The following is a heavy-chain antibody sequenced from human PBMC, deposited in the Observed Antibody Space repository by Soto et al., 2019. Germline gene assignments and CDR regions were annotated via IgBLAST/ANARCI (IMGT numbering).Heavy chain of an antibody. Sequence: QLQLQESGPGLVKPSETLSLTCTVSGGSISSSSYYWGWIRQPPGKGLEWIGSIYYSGSTYYNPSLKSRVTISVATSKNQFSLKLSSVTAADTAVYYCASQSASYSNWFDPWGQGTLVTVSS. CDR1: GGSISSSSYY. CDR2: IYYSGST. J-gene: IGHJ5*02. V-gene: IGHV4-39*01. CDR3: ASQSASYSNWFDP. D-gene: IGHD1-26*01.